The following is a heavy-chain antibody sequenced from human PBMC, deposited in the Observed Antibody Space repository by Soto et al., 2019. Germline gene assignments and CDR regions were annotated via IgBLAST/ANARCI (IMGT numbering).Heavy chain of an antibody. CDR2: INDSGDT. J-gene: IGHJ4*02. D-gene: IGHD6-6*01. V-gene: IGHV3-23*01. CDR3: AKRVAYSSSSAYFDY. CDR1: GFTFSSFA. Sequence: AXLRIYCSTTGFTFSSFAMSWSRQNPGKGLEWVSSINDSGDTYYGDSVKGRFTVSRDNSKNTLYLQMNSLSAEDTAVYYCAKRVAYSSSSAYFDYWGQGALVTVSS.